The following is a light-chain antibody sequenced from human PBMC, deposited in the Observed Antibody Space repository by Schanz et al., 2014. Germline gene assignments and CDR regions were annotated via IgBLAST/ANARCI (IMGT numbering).Light chain of an antibody. CDR1: QSVSSSY. Sequence: EIVLTQSPGTLSLSPGERATLSCRASQSVSSSYLAWYQQKPGQAPRLLMYRASTRATGIPDRFSGSGSGADFTLTISRLEPEDFAVYYCQQYGSSVSYTFGQGTKLEIK. CDR3: QQYGSSVSYT. V-gene: IGKV3-20*01. J-gene: IGKJ2*01. CDR2: RAS.